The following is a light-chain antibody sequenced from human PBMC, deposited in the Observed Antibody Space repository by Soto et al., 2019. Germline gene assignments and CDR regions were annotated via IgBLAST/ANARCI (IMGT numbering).Light chain of an antibody. V-gene: IGLV2-14*01. CDR1: GRDIGVYDY. CDR2: GVK. Sequence: QSVLTQPASVSGSPGQSITISCTGSGRDIGVYDYVSWYQQHPGKAPKLLIYGVKNRPSGVSYRFSASKSAFTASLTISGLQAEDEAHYYCSSYTTSYFYVFGPGTKVTVL. J-gene: IGLJ1*01. CDR3: SSYTTSYFYV.